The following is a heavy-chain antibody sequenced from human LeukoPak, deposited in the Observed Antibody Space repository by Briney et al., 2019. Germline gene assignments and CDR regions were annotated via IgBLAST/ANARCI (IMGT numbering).Heavy chain of an antibody. V-gene: IGHV4-34*01. J-gene: IGHJ6*03. CDR1: GGSFSNYY. CDR2: INDSGRI. Sequence: PSETLSLTCAVYGGSFSNYYWSWIRQPPGKGLEWIEEINDSGRINYNPSLMSRVTVSVDTSKNQFSLRLTSVTATDTAVYYCARRWNYGRNYYIDVWGNGASVSVSS. CDR3: ARRWNYGRNYYIDV. D-gene: IGHD1-7*01.